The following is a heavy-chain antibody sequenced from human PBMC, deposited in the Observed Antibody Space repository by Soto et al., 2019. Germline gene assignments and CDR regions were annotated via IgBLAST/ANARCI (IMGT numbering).Heavy chain of an antibody. CDR2: IYFDGTT. J-gene: IGHJ5*01. V-gene: IGHV4-31*11. D-gene: IGHD4-17*01. Sequence: QVQLQESGPGLVKPSQTLSLTCDVSGASVTRAGSYWGWIRQRPGQGLEWIGYIYFDGTTYYNPSLKSRVLISADTSRNQFSLSLGFLTAAGTAVYYCATRTTVTTFDCGGQGTLVTVSS. CDR1: GASVTRAGSY. CDR3: ATRTTVTTFDC.